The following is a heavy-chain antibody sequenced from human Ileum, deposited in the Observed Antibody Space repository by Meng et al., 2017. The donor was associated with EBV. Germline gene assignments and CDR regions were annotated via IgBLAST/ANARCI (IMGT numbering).Heavy chain of an antibody. Sequence: QVQLLGWGDGRLRPSAALSLTGDVYGGSFRGYYWSWIRQPQGKGLEWIGEINHSGSTNYNPSLKSRVTISVDTSKNQFSLKLSSVTAADTAVYYCARGRGYGDYGSLYWGQGTLVTVSS. CDR3: ARGRGYGDYGSLY. V-gene: IGHV4-34*01. J-gene: IGHJ4*02. D-gene: IGHD4-17*01. CDR1: GGSFRGYY. CDR2: INHSGST.